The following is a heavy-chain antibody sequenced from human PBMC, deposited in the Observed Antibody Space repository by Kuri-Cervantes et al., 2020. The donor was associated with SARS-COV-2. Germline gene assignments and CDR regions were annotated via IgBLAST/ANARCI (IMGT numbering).Heavy chain of an antibody. J-gene: IGHJ5*02. V-gene: IGHV4-30-2*01. CDR2: IYRDGKT. Sequence: LRLSCAVSGDSISSVDYSWSWIRQPPGKGLEWIGHIYRDGKTYYSPSLTSRVTISVDRSKNQFFLQLTSVTAADTAVYYCARLIHVAAVPDPWGQGTLVTVSS. CDR1: GDSISSVDYS. CDR3: ARLIHVAAVPDP. D-gene: IGHD2-21*02.